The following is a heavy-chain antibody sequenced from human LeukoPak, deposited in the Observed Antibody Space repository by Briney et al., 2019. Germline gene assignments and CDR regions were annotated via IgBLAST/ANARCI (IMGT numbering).Heavy chain of an antibody. V-gene: IGHV1-2*02. CDR2: INPNSGDT. J-gene: IGHJ5*02. CDR3: ARDSGGGYYDILTGWNWFDP. Sequence: GASVKVSCKASGYIFTGYYMNWVRQAPGQGLEWMGWINPNSGDTNYAQKFQGRVTMTRDTSISTAYMELRRLKFEDTAVYYCARDSGGGYYDILTGWNWFDPWGQGTLVTVSS. D-gene: IGHD3-9*01. CDR1: GYIFTGYY.